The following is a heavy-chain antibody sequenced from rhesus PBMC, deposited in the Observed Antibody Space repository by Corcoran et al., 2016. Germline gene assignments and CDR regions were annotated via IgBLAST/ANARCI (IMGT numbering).Heavy chain of an antibody. CDR2: ISGSGWST. CDR3: ARDRYVGNRFDV. CDR1: GGSISSNW. Sequence: QLQLQESGPGLVKPSETLSLTCAVSGGSISSNWWSWIRQPPRKGLEWIGRISGSGWSTSYNPSLKSRVTISTDTSKNQLSLKLISVTAADTAVYYCARDRYVGNRFDVWGPGVLVTVSS. J-gene: IGHJ5-1*01. V-gene: IGHV4-173*01. D-gene: IGHD1-1*01.